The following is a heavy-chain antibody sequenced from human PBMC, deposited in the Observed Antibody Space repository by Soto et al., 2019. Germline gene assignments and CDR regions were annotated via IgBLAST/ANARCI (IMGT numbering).Heavy chain of an antibody. J-gene: IGHJ4*02. Sequence: ASVKVSCKASGYTFTSYAMHWVRQAPGQRLEWMGWINAGNGNTNYAQKLQGRVTMTTDTSTSTAYMELRSLRSDDTAVYYCARFLGPFTPYYYDSSGYSSGYWGQGTLVTVSS. CDR3: ARFLGPFTPYYYDSSGYSSGY. CDR2: INAGNGNT. CDR1: GYTFTSYA. V-gene: IGHV1-3*01. D-gene: IGHD3-22*01.